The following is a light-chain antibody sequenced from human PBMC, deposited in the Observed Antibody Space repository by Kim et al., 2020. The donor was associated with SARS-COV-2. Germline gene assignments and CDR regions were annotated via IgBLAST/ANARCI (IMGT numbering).Light chain of an antibody. CDR2: GAS. CDR1: QSISRY. J-gene: IGKJ4*01. Sequence: DIQMTQSTSSLSASVGDRVTITCRASQSISRYLNWYQQKPGRAPKLLIYGASSLESGVPSRFSGSGSGTDFTLTISSLQPEDFASYYCQQSYTTPLTFGGGTKVDIK. V-gene: IGKV1-39*01. CDR3: QQSYTTPLT.